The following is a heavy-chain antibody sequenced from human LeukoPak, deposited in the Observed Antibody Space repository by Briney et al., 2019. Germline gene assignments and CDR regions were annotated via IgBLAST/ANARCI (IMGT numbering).Heavy chain of an antibody. J-gene: IGHJ4*02. CDR1: GFTVSSNY. CDR2: IYSGGST. D-gene: IGHD2-15*01. CDR3: ARDPGYCSGGSCYDY. V-gene: IGHV3-66*01. Sequence: PGGSLRLSCAASGFTVSSNYMSWVRQAPGKGLEWVSVIYSGGSTYYADSVKGRFTISRDNSKNTLYLQMNSLRAEHTAVYYCARDPGYCSGGSCYDYWGQGTLVTVSS.